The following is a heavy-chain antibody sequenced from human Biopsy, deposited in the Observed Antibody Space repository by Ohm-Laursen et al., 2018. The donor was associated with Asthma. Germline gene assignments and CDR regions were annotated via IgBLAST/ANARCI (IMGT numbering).Heavy chain of an antibody. CDR2: IKHISE. CDR1: GYTFSSYQ. D-gene: IGHD3-16*01. V-gene: IGHV1-46*01. CDR3: SRWSLRVRDTPNDY. Sequence: AASVKVSCKVSGYTFSSYQMHWVRQAPGQGLEWLGMIKHISEYAQKFQGSVTMTRDSSISTAYMELSSLRSEDTAVYYCSRWSLRVRDTPNDYWGPGTLVTVSS. J-gene: IGHJ4*02.